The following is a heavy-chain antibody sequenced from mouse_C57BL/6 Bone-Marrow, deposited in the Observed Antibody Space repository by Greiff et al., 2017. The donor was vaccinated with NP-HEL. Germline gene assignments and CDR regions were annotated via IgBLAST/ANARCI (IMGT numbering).Heavy chain of an antibody. CDR2: IDPSDSYT. V-gene: IGHV1-59*01. Sequence: QVQLQQPGAGLVRPGTSVKLSCKASGYTFTSYWMHWVKQRPGQGLEWIGVIDPSDSYTNYNQKFKGKATLTVDTSSSTAYMQLSSLTSEDSAVYYCARSRLCPFAYWGQGTLVTVSA. D-gene: IGHD3-2*02. CDR3: ARSRLCPFAY. J-gene: IGHJ3*01. CDR1: GYTFTSYW.